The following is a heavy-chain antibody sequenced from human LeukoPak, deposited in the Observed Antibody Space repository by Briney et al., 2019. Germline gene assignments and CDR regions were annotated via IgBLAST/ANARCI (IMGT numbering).Heavy chain of an antibody. CDR3: ARDAVTALQPYYFDS. V-gene: IGHV4-34*01. CDR2: INHSGST. D-gene: IGHD2-21*02. J-gene: IGHJ4*02. Sequence: PSETLSLTCAIYGGSFSGYYWSWIRQPPGKGLEWIGEINHSGSTNYNPSLKSRVTISLDASKNQFSLKLSSVTAADTAVYYCARDAVTALQPYYFDSWGQGTLVTVSS. CDR1: GGSFSGYY.